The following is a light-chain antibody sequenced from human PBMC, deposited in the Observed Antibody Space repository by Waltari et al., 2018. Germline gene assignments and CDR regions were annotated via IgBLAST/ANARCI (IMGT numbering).Light chain of an antibody. CDR1: QGVGKY. CDR2: HTS. CDR3: KHYVRLPAT. V-gene: IGKV3-11*01. Sequence: WWASQGVGKYFAWYRQNPCQAPSLLICHTSNRATGSPDRFIGSGAGTDFSLTISRLESEDFAVYYFKHYVRLPATFGQGTKVEIK. J-gene: IGKJ1*01.